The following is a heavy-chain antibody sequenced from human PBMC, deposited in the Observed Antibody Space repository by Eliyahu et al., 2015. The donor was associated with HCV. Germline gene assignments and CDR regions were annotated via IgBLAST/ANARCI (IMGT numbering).Heavy chain of an antibody. V-gene: IGHV4-59*01. D-gene: IGHD3-16*01. CDR1: GDSIMTYY. CDR2: IYYSGTV. CDR3: ARDQGGPYDF. Sequence: QVQLQESGPGLVKPPETLSLTCTVSGDSIMTYYWSWIRQTPGKGLEWLGHIYYSGTVGYNPSLKSRVTISMDTSKSQFSLRLTSVTAADTAKYYCARDQGGPYDFWGQGILVTVSS. J-gene: IGHJ4*02.